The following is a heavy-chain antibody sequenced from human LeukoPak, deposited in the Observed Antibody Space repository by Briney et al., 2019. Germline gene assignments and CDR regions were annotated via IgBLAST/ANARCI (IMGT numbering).Heavy chain of an antibody. D-gene: IGHD2-15*01. CDR3: TTVLANRHKIV. CDR2: IKNIHVGGTA. V-gene: IGHV3-15*07. Sequence: GGSLRLSCVASDFSFSDAWMNWVRQSPGKGLEWVGRIKNIHVGGTADSAAPVQGRFTVSRDDSKNTLYLQMNNLKTEDTAVYYCTTVLANRHKIVWGRGTLVTVSS. CDR1: DFSFSDAW. J-gene: IGHJ4*02.